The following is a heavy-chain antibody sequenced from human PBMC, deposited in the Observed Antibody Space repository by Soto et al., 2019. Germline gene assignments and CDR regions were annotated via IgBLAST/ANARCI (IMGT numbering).Heavy chain of an antibody. CDR3: ARYISRAYYYGSGSYTDNSYYYYGMEV. CDR2: ISYDGSNK. J-gene: IGHJ6*02. D-gene: IGHD3-10*01. Sequence: GGSLRLSCAASVFTFSSYAMHLVRQAPGKGLEWVSVISYDGSNKYYADSVKGRFTISRDNYKNTLYLQMNSLRAEDTAVYYCARYISRAYYYGSGSYTDNSYYYYGMEVWGQGTMVTVSS. CDR1: VFTFSSYA. V-gene: IGHV3-30-3*01.